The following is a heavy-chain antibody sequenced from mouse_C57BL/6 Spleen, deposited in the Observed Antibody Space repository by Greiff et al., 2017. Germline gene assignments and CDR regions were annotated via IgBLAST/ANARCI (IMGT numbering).Heavy chain of an antibody. CDR2: IYPGDGDT. Sequence: QVQLQQSGPELVKPGASVKISCKASGYAFSSSWMNWVKQRPGKGLEWIGRIYPGDGDTNYNGKFKGKATLTADKSSSTAYMQLSSLTSEESAVYFCARSLGLEDGYWGQGTTLTVSS. J-gene: IGHJ2*01. CDR3: ARSLGLEDGY. CDR1: GYAFSSSW. V-gene: IGHV1-82*01. D-gene: IGHD4-1*01.